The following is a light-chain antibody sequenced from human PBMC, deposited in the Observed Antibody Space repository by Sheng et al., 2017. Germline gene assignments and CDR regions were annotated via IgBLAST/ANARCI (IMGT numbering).Light chain of an antibody. CDR2: AAS. CDR1: QSISSY. CDR3: QQSYSTPFT. V-gene: IGKV1-39*01. J-gene: IGKJ3*01. Sequence: DIQMTQSPSSLSASVGDRVTITCRASQSISSYLNWYQQKPGKAPKLLIYAASSLQSGVPSSFSGSGSGTDFTLTISSLQPEDFATYYCQQSYSTPFTFGPGTKVGYQT.